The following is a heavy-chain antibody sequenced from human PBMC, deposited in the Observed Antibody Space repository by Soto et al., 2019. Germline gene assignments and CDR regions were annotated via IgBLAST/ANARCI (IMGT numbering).Heavy chain of an antibody. CDR2: IYYSGNT. J-gene: IGHJ4*02. D-gene: IGHD6-19*01. Sequence: QLQLQESGPGLVKPSETLSLTCTVSGGSISSSSYYWGWIRQPPGKGLEWIGSIYYSGNTYYNPSLKSRVTISVDTSKNQFSLKLSSVTAADTAVYYCARQWVAVAGLGYWGQGTLVTVSS. CDR3: ARQWVAVAGLGY. CDR1: GGSISSSSYY. V-gene: IGHV4-39*01.